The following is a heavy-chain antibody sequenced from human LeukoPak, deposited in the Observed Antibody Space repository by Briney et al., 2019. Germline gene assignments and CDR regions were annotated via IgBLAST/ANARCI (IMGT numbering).Heavy chain of an antibody. CDR2: ISYDGSNK. J-gene: IGHJ4*02. D-gene: IGHD6-25*01. Sequence: PGGSLRLSCAASGFTFSSYAMHWVRQAPGKGLEWVAVISYDGSNKYYADSVKGRFTISRDNSKNTLYLQMNSLRAEDTAVYYCARDRSGQYTKTPLGYWGQGTLVTVSS. V-gene: IGHV3-30-3*01. CDR1: GFTFSSYA. CDR3: ARDRSGQYTKTPLGY.